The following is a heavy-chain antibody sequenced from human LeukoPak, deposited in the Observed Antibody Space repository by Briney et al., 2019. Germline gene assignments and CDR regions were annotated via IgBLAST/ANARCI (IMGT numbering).Heavy chain of an antibody. D-gene: IGHD5-12*01. V-gene: IGHV6-1*01. J-gene: IGHJ5*02. CDR2: TYYRYKWYN. Sequence: SQTLSLTCAISGDSVSSISVAWNWISQSPSRGREWLGRTYYRYKWYNDYAVSVQSRVTINPDTSKNQFSLQLNSVTPEDTAVYYCARAGSGYDYWFDPWGQGTLVSVSS. CDR1: GDSVSSISVA. CDR3: ARAGSGYDYWFDP.